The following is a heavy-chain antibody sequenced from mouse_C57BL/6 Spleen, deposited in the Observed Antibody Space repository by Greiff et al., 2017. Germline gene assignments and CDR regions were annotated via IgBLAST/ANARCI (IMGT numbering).Heavy chain of an antibody. V-gene: IGHV1-50*01. D-gene: IGHD1-1*01. CDR2: IDPSDSYT. J-gene: IGHJ1*03. CDR3: TRKSSFPYWYFGV. CDR1: GYTFTSYW. Sequence: QVQLQQPGAELVKPGASVTLSCKASGYTFTSYWMPWVKQRPGQGLEWIGEIDPSDSYTNYNQKFKGKATLTVDTSSSTSYMQRSSLTSEDSAVYYCTRKSSFPYWYFGVWGTRATVSFS.